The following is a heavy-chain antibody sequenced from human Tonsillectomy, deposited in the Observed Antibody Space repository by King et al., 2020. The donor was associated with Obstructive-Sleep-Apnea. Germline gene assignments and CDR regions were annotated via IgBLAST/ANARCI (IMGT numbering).Heavy chain of an antibody. CDR2: IRYDGSNK. D-gene: IGHD2-2*01. V-gene: IGHV3-30*02. Sequence: VQLVQSGGGVVQPGRSLRLSCAASGFTFSSYGMHWVRQAPGKGLEWVAFIRYDGSNKYYADSVKGRFTISRDNSKNTLYLQMNSLRAEDTAVYYCALPGSMGLDYYGMDVWGQGTTVTVSS. CDR3: ALPGSMGLDYYGMDV. CDR1: GFTFSSYG. J-gene: IGHJ6*02.